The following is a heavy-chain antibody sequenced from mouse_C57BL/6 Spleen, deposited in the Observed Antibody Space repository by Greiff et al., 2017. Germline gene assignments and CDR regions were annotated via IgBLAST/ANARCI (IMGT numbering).Heavy chain of an antibody. D-gene: IGHD2-12*01. CDR1: GYTFTNYW. Sequence: QVQLKESGAELVRPGTSVKMSCKASGYTFTNYWIGWAKQRPGHGLEWIGDIYPGGGYTNYNEKFKGKATLTADKSSSTSYMQFSSLTSEDSAIYYGANKGPNAYDGEYYAMDYGGQGTSVTVSS. CDR3: ANKGPNAYDGEYYAMDY. J-gene: IGHJ4*01. CDR2: IYPGGGYT. V-gene: IGHV1-63*01.